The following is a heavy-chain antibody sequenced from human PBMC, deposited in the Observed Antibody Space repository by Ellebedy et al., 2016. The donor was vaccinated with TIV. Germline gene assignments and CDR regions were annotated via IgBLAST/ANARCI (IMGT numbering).Heavy chain of an antibody. V-gene: IGHV3-23*01. D-gene: IGHD2-21*01. J-gene: IGHJ4*02. CDR2: FSVSDNST. CDR3: APGIPPDY. CDR1: GFTFSMYT. Sequence: GESLKISXAASGFTFSMYTMTWVRQAPGRGPEWVSSFSVSDNSTHYADSMKGRFTISRDNSKNTLYLQMNSLRLEDTAMYYCAPGIPPDYWGQGTLVIVSS.